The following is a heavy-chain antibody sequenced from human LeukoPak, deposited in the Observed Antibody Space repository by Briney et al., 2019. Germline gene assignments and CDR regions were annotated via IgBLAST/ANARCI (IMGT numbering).Heavy chain of an antibody. V-gene: IGHV3-30*02. J-gene: IGHJ4*02. Sequence: PGGSLRLSCVASGFVLSDYGMHWVRQAPGKGLEWVAFVRFDGSNEYYADSVKGRFRISRDNSKNKLYLQMNNLRVDDSALYSCARESGSGHHSGGPKYWGLGTLVTVSS. CDR2: VRFDGSNE. D-gene: IGHD2-15*01. CDR1: GFVLSDYG. CDR3: ARESGSGHHSGGPKY.